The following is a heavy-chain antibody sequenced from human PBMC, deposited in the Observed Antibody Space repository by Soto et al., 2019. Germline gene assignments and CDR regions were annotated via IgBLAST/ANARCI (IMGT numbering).Heavy chain of an antibody. CDR3: ARQGAARPGYYYGMDV. D-gene: IGHD6-6*01. J-gene: IGHJ6*02. V-gene: IGHV1-69*13. CDR1: GGTFSSYA. CDR2: IIPIFGTA. Sequence: SVKVSCKASGGTFSSYAISWVRQAPGQGLEWMGGIIPIFGTANYAQKFQGRVTITADESTSTAYMELSSLRSEDTAVYYCARQGAARPGYYYGMDVWGQGTTVTVS.